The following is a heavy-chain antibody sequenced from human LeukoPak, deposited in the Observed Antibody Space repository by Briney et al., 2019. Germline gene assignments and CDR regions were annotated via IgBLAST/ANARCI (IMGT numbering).Heavy chain of an antibody. CDR2: IKQDGSEK. CDR3: ASLKVGATKGGFDY. D-gene: IGHD1-26*01. V-gene: IGHV3-7*01. J-gene: IGHJ4*02. CDR1: GSTFSSYW. Sequence: GGSLRLSCAASGSTFSSYWMSWVRQAPGKGLEWVANIKQDGSEKYYVDSVKGRFTISRDNAKNSLYLQMNSLRAEDTAVYYCASLKVGATKGGFDYWGQGTLVTVSS.